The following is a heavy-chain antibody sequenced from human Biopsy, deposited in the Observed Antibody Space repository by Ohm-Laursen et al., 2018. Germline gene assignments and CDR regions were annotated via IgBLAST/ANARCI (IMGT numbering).Heavy chain of an antibody. Sequence: GTLSLTWAVSSGSISGNYWGWIRQPPGKGLEWMGEINHTGSTKYNPSIMSRVTISIDTSNSQFSLKLTSVTAADTAVYFCARARAYSDFWGGPKDYWGQGILVTVSS. CDR1: SGSISGNY. J-gene: IGHJ4*02. D-gene: IGHD3-3*01. V-gene: IGHV4-34*01. CDR2: INHTGST. CDR3: ARARAYSDFWGGPKDY.